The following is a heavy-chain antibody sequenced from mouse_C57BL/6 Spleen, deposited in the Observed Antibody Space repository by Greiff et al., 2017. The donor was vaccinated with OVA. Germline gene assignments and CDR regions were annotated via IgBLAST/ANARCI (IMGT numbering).Heavy chain of an antibody. CDR2: IDPSDSYT. Sequence: QVPLQQPGAELVMPGASVKLSCKASGYTFTSYWMHWVKQRPGQGLEWIGEIDPSDSYTNYTQKFKGKSTLTVDKSSSTAYMQLSSLTSADSAVYYCARRAYYGSSYFDYWGQGTTLTVSS. J-gene: IGHJ2*01. V-gene: IGHV1-69*01. D-gene: IGHD1-1*01. CDR1: GYTFTSYW. CDR3: ARRAYYGSSYFDY.